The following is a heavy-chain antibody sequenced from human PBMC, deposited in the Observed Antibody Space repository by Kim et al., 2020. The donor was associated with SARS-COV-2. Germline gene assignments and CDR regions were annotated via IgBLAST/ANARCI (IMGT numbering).Heavy chain of an antibody. CDR1: GDSVSSNSAA. CDR2: TYYRSKWYN. Sequence: SQTLSLTCAISGDSVSSNSAAWNWIRQSPSRGLEWLGRTYYRSKWYNDYAVSVKSRITINPDTSKNQFSLQLNSVTPEDTAVYYCARDSTTGYYGSGSYYNPNWFDPWGPGTLVTVSS. J-gene: IGHJ5*02. V-gene: IGHV6-1*01. D-gene: IGHD3-10*01. CDR3: ARDSTTGYYGSGSYYNPNWFDP.